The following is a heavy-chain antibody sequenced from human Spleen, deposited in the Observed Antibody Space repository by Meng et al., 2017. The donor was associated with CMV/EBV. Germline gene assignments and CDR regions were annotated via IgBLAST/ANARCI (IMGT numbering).Heavy chain of an antibody. CDR3: ARGHWGGYCSSTSCRRIYGMDV. CDR1: GYTFTGYY. V-gene: IGHV1-2*02. CDR2: INPNSGGT. Sequence: ASVKVSCKASGYTFTGYYMYWVRQAPGQGLEWMGWINPNSGGTNYAQKFQGRVTMTRDTSISTAYMELSRLRSDDTAVYYCARGHWGGYCSSTSCRRIYGMDVWGQGTTVTVSS. D-gene: IGHD2-2*01. J-gene: IGHJ6*02.